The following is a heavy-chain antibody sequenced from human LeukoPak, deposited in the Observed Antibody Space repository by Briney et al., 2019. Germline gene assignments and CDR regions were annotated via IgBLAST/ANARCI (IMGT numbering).Heavy chain of an antibody. CDR1: GFTFGSYA. CDR3: ARDTRQTSVTNFDS. D-gene: IGHD4-17*01. CDR2: ISSGGNYK. V-gene: IGHV3-21*06. J-gene: IGHJ4*02. Sequence: GGSLRLSCATSGFTFGSYAMDWVRQAPGKGLEWVSSISSGGNYKYYGDSVWGRFTISRDDAKNSLYLEMNSLRAEDTAVYYCARDTRQTSVTNFDSWGQGTLVIVS.